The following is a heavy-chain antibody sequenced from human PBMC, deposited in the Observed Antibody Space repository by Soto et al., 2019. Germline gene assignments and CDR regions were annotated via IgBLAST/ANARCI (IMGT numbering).Heavy chain of an antibody. Sequence: PGESLKISCQASGYSFTSYWITWVRQMPGKGLEWMGRIDPSDSSVNYSTSFQGHVTISVGKSSGTAYLQWSSLNASDTAMYYCARQPSRYCDDWGQGTLVTVSS. CDR1: GYSFTSYW. D-gene: IGHD3-9*01. V-gene: IGHV5-10-1*01. J-gene: IGHJ4*02. CDR3: ARQPSRYCDD. CDR2: IDPSDSSV.